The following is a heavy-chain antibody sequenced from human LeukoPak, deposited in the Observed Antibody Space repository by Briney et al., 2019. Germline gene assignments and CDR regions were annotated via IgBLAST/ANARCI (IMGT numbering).Heavy chain of an antibody. J-gene: IGHJ4*02. D-gene: IGHD6-6*01. CDR3: AKSRQLVESYYFDY. V-gene: IGHV3-21*01. CDR2: ISSSSSYI. Sequence: GGSLRLSCAASGFTFSSYSMNWVRQAPGKGLEWVSSISSSSSYIYYADSVKGRFTISRDNAKNSLYLQMNSLRAEDTAVYYCAKSRQLVESYYFDYWGQGTLVTVSS. CDR1: GFTFSSYS.